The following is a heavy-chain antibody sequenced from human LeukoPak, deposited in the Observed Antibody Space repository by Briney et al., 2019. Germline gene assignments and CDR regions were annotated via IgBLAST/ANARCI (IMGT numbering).Heavy chain of an antibody. V-gene: IGHV4-34*01. CDR2: INHSGST. CDR1: GGSFSGYY. CDR3: ARASGGSLGYYYYVDV. Sequence: PSETLSLTCAVYGGSFSGYYWSWIRQPPGKGLEWIGEINHSGSTNYNPSLKSRVTISVDTSKNQFSLKLSSVTAADTAVYYCARASGGSLGYYYYVDVWGKGTTVTVSS. J-gene: IGHJ6*03. D-gene: IGHD3-16*01.